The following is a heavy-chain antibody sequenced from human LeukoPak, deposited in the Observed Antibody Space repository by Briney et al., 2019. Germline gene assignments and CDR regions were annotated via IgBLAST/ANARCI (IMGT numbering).Heavy chain of an antibody. CDR1: GFTFDDYA. J-gene: IGHJ4*02. CDR3: AKDMERRRTFYDILVN. V-gene: IGHV3-9*01. D-gene: IGHD3-9*01. Sequence: AGGSLRLSCAASGFTFDDYAMHRVRQVPGKGLEWVSGISWNSAYIVYADSVKGRFTISRDNAKNSLYLQMNSLRVEDTAFYYCAKDMERRRTFYDILVNWGQGTLVTVSS. CDR2: ISWNSAYI.